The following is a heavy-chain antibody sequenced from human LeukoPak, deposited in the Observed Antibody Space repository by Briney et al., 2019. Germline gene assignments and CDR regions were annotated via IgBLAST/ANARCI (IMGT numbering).Heavy chain of an antibody. V-gene: IGHV3-21*04. Sequence: GGSLRLSCAASGFTFSSYSMNWVRQAPGKGLEWVSSISSSSSYIYYADSVKGRFTISRDNSKNTLYLQMNSLRAEDTAVYYCAKEKDYGGYDYWGQGTLVTVSS. CDR1: GFTFSSYS. CDR3: AKEKDYGGYDY. J-gene: IGHJ4*02. CDR2: ISSSSSYI. D-gene: IGHD4-23*01.